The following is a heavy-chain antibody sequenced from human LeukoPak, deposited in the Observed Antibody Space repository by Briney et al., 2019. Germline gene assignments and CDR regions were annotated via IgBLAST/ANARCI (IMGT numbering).Heavy chain of an antibody. J-gene: IGHJ4*02. CDR1: GFTFSNYW. CDR2: ISTDGSST. Sequence: PGGSRRLSCAASGFTFSNYWMHWVRQAPGEGLVWVSRISTDGSSTTYADSVKGRFTISRDNAKNTLYLQMNSLRAEDTATYYCGRGFALVPAGIPDYWGQGILVTVSS. CDR3: GRGFALVPAGIPDY. V-gene: IGHV3-74*01. D-gene: IGHD2-2*01.